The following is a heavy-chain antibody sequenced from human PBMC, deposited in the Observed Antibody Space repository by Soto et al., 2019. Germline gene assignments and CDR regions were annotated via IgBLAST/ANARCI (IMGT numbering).Heavy chain of an antibody. J-gene: IGHJ6*02. D-gene: IGHD2-8*01. CDR2: IIPIFGTA. Sequence: QVQLVQSGAEVKKPGSSVKVSCKASGVTFSSYAISWVRQAPGQGLEWMGGIIPIFGTANYAQKFQGRVTITADKSTSTAYMELSSLRSEDTAVYYCARDGCTNGVCYGGYYYGMDVWGQGTTVTVSS. CDR1: GVTFSSYA. V-gene: IGHV1-69*06. CDR3: ARDGCTNGVCYGGYYYGMDV.